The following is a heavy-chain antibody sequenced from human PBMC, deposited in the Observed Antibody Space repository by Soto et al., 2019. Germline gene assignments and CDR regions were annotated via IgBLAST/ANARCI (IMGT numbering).Heavy chain of an antibody. V-gene: IGHV3-30*18. Sequence: GGSLRLSCAASGFTFSSYGMHWVRQAPGKGLEWVAVISYDGSNKYYADSVKGRFTISRDNSKNTLYLQMNSLRAEDTAVYYCAKDATSMVIAYWGQGTLVTVSS. J-gene: IGHJ4*02. CDR2: ISYDGSNK. CDR3: AKDATSMVIAY. D-gene: IGHD5-18*01. CDR1: GFTFSSYG.